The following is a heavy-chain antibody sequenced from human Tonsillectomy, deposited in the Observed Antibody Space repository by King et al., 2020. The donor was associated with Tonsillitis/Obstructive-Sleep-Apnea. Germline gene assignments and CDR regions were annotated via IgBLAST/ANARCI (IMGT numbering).Heavy chain of an antibody. CDR1: GFTLSSYG. J-gene: IGHJ4*02. V-gene: IGHV3-30*03. CDR2: TSYDGSNK. CDR3: AEGPRDGYRAYYFDY. D-gene: IGHD5-24*01. Sequence: VQLVESGGGVVQPGRPLRLSCAASGFTLSSYGMHWVRQAPGKGLEWVAVTSYDGSNKEYADSVKGRFTISRDNSKNTLYLQMNSLRAEDTAVYYCAEGPRDGYRAYYFDYGGQGTLVTVSS.